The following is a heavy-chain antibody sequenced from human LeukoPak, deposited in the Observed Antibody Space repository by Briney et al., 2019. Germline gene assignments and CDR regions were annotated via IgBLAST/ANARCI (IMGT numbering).Heavy chain of an antibody. D-gene: IGHD1-26*01. V-gene: IGHV4-59*01. J-gene: IGHJ4*02. CDR3: ARVGVGATLDFDY. CDR1: GGSISNYY. Sequence: SETLSLTCSVSGGSISNYYWSWIRQPPGKGLEWIGYIYYSGSTNYNPSLKSRVTISVDTSKNQFSLKLSSVTAADTAVYYCARVGVGATLDFDYWGQGTLVTVSS. CDR2: IYYSGST.